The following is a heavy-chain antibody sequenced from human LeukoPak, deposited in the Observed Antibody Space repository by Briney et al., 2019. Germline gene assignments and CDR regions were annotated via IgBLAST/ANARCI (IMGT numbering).Heavy chain of an antibody. V-gene: IGHV4-59*08. J-gene: IGHJ4*02. CDR3: ARFIAAAGIDY. CDR2: IYYSGST. D-gene: IGHD6-13*01. Sequence: SETLSLTCTVSGGSISSYYWIWIRQPPGKGLEWIGYIYYSGSTNYNPSLKSRVTISVDTSKNQFSLKLSSVTAADTAVYYCARFIAAAGIDYWGQGTLVTVSS. CDR1: GGSISSYY.